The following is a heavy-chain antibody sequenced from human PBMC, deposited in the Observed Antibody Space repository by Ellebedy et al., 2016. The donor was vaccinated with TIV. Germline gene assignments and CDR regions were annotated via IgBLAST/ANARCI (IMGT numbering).Heavy chain of an antibody. CDR2: MKEDRSEH. D-gene: IGHD5-24*01. V-gene: IGHV3-7*03. Sequence: PGGSLRLSCAASGFTFGSYWMSWVRQAPGKGLEWVANMKEDRSEHYYVDSVKGRFTISRANARNSLFLQMKSLKAEDTAVYYCARRRSNYYFYAMDVWGQGTTVIVS. J-gene: IGHJ6*02. CDR3: ARRRSNYYFYAMDV. CDR1: GFTFGSYW.